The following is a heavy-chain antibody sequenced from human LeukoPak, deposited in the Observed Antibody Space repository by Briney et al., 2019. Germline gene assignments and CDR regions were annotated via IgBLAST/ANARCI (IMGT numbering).Heavy chain of an antibody. Sequence: GGSLRLSCSASGFTFSSFSMHWVRQGPGKGLEYVSAISSNGGNKYYAESVKGRFTTSRDNSKNTLYLQMNSLRAEDTAVYYCARDRAAADLDYWGQGTLVTVSS. CDR1: GFTFSSFS. CDR2: ISSNGGNK. V-gene: IGHV3-64*04. J-gene: IGHJ4*02. CDR3: ARDRAAADLDY. D-gene: IGHD6-13*01.